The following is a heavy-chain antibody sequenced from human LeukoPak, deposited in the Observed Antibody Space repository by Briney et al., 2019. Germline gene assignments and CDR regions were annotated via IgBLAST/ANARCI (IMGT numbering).Heavy chain of an antibody. CDR2: ISGSGGST. V-gene: IGHV3-23*01. D-gene: IGHD3-3*01. CDR1: GFTFSSYA. J-gene: IGHJ4*02. Sequence: GGSLRLSCAASGFTFSSYAMSWVRQAPGKGLEWVSAISGSGGSTYYADSVKGRFTISRDNSKNTLYLQMNSLRAEDTAVYYCANYPTYYDFWSGYPPFDYWGQGTLVTVSS. CDR3: ANYPTYYDFWSGYPPFDY.